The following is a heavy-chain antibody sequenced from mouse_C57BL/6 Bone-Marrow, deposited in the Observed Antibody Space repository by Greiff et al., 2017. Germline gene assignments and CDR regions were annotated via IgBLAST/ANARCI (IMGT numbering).Heavy chain of an antibody. J-gene: IGHJ1*03. CDR1: GYTFTSSW. D-gene: IGHD2-2*01. V-gene: IGHV1-5*01. CDR3: TRQNGYDD. Sequence: VHVKQPGAELVKPGASVKLSCKTSGYTFTSSWMHWVKQRPGQGLEWIGAIYPGNSDTSYNQKFKGKAKLTAVTSASTAYMELSSLTNEDSAVDYCTRQNGYDDWGTGTTVTVSA. CDR2: IYPGNSDT.